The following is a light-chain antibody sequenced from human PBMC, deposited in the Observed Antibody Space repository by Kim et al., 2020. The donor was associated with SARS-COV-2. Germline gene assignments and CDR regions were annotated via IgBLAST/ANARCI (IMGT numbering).Light chain of an antibody. V-gene: IGKV1D-12*01. Sequence: ASVGCRVTMSCRDSQDISSWLAWYQQKRGKAPKVLFYEASNLQGGLPTRFSGSGSGTDFTLTISGLQPEDFATYYCQQTHGFPLTFGGGTKVDIK. J-gene: IGKJ4*01. CDR3: QQTHGFPLT. CDR1: QDISSW. CDR2: EAS.